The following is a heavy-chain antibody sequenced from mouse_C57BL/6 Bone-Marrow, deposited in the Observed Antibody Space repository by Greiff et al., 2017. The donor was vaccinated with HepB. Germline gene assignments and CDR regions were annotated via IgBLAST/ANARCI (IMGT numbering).Heavy chain of an antibody. CDR2: IYPGDGDT. Sequence: QVQLQQSGPELVKPGASVKISCKASGYAFSSSWMNWVKQRPGEGLEWIGRIYPGDGDTNYNGKFKGKATLTADKSSSTAYMQLSSLTSEDSAVYFCARTGLYDYAMDYWGQGTSVTVSS. J-gene: IGHJ4*01. CDR3: ARTGLYDYAMDY. D-gene: IGHD2-3*01. CDR1: GYAFSSSW. V-gene: IGHV1-82*01.